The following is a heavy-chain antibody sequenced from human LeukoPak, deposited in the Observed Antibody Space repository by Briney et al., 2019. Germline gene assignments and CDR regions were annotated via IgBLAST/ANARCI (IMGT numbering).Heavy chain of an antibody. J-gene: IGHJ4*02. CDR2: ISAYNGDT. CDR1: GLTFTSYG. CDR3: ARDINFVPDF. Sequence: ASVNVSCKASGLTFTSYGFSWVREAPGQGLEWMGWISAYNGDTNYAQTFQGRVTLTTDTSTTTVYMELRSLRSDDTAVYYCARDINFVPDFWGQGTLVTVSS. V-gene: IGHV1-18*01. D-gene: IGHD3-9*01.